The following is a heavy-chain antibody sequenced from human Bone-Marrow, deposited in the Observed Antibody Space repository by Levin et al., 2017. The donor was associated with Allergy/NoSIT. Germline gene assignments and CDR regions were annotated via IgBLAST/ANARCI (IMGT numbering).Heavy chain of an antibody. CDR1: GYIFTDYY. Sequence: GESLKISCKASGYIFTDYYMHWVRQAPGQGLEWMGWINPNTGGTSYSQNFQGRVTMTRDTSISTAYMDLSSLRSDDTSVYYCARGIASGGKTYYYYYMDVWGRGTTVAVSS. V-gene: IGHV1-2*02. CDR2: INPNTGGT. D-gene: IGHD6-13*01. J-gene: IGHJ6*03. CDR3: ARGIASGGKTYYYYYMDV.